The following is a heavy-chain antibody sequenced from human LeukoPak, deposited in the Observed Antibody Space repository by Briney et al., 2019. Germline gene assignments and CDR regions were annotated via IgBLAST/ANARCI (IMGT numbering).Heavy chain of an antibody. D-gene: IGHD4-11*01. CDR2: IYSGGST. J-gene: IGHJ4*02. Sequence: PGGSLRLSCAASGFTVSSNYMSWVRQAPGKGLEWVSVIYSGGSTYYADSVKGRFTISRDNSKNTLYLQMNSLRAEDTAVYYCAKQVMRYSNYGPDYWGQGTLVTVSS. CDR1: GFTVSSNY. CDR3: AKQVMRYSNYGPDY. V-gene: IGHV3-53*01.